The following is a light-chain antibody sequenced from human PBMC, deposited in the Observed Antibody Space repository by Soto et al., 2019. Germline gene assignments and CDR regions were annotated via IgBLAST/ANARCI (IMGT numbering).Light chain of an antibody. CDR1: QRVSSSY. V-gene: IGKV3-20*01. CDR2: GAS. CDR3: QQYGSSPQT. Sequence: EIVLTQSPGTLSLSPGERATLSCRASQRVSSSYLAWYQQKPGQAPRLHIYGASSRATGIPDRFSGSGSGTDFTLTISRLEPEDFAVYYCQQYGSSPQTFGQGTKVEIK. J-gene: IGKJ1*01.